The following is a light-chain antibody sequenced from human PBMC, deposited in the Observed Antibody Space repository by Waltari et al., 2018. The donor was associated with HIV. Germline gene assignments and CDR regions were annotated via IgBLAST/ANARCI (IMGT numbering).Light chain of an antibody. CDR2: DAS. Sequence: IVMTQSPATLSVSTGERATLSCRASQSVSNKLAWYQQKPGQAPRLLMYDASTRVTGIPARFSGSGSGTDFTLTISSLQSGDFAIYYCQQYNNWLTFGGGTKVEIK. CDR3: QQYNNWLT. V-gene: IGKV3-15*01. CDR1: QSVSNK. J-gene: IGKJ4*01.